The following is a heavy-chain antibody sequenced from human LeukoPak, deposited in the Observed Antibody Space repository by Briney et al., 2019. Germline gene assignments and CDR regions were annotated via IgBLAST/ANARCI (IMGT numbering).Heavy chain of an antibody. CDR2: ISGSASYT. CDR3: ARVLLGSWDWFDP. J-gene: IGHJ5*02. Sequence: GGSLRLSCAASGFTFSSYAMSWVRQAPGKGLEWVSAISGSASYTYYADSVKGRFTISRDNAKNTLYLQMNSLRAENTAVYYCARVLLGSWDWFDPWGQGTLVTVSS. V-gene: IGHV3-23*01. D-gene: IGHD3-10*01. CDR1: GFTFSSYA.